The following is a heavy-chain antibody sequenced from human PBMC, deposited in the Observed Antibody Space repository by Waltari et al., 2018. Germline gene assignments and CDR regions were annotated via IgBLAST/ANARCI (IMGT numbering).Heavy chain of an antibody. CDR1: GFTFSSYS. CDR2: ISSSSSTR. J-gene: IGHJ6*02. Sequence: EVQLVESGGGLVQPGGSLRLSCAASGFTFSSYSMNWVRQAPGRGQEWVSYISSSSSTRYYADAVKGRFTSSRDNAKNSLYLQMNRLVAEDTAVYYCARDSSSLYYYDYYGMDVWGQGTTVTVSS. V-gene: IGHV3-48*01. CDR3: ARDSSSLYYYDYYGMDV. D-gene: IGHD6-6*01.